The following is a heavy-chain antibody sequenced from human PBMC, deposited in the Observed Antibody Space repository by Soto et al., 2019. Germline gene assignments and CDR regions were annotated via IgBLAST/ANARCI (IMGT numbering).Heavy chain of an antibody. CDR1: GGSLSTYY. Sequence: SETLSLTTTLSGGSLSTYYWSWIRQPPGKGLEWIGYVYYGGSTNYNPSLKSRVTISLDTSKNQFSLRLSSVTAADTAVYYCAGDDSTTQFDYWGQGALVTVSS. CDR2: VYYGGST. CDR3: AGDDSTTQFDY. D-gene: IGHD3-22*01. V-gene: IGHV4-59*01. J-gene: IGHJ4*02.